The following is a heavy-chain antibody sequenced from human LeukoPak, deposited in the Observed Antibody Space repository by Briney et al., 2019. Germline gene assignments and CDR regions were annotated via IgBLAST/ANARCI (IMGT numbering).Heavy chain of an antibody. CDR3: ARGAVVEAAGTSRLYYAMDV. Sequence: ASVKVSCKASGYTFTSYDINWVRQATGQGLEWMGWMNPNSGNTGYAQKFQGRVTMTRNTSISTAYMELSSLRSEDTAVYYCARGAVVEAAGTSRLYYAMDVWGNGTTVTVSS. V-gene: IGHV1-8*01. CDR1: GYTFTSYD. D-gene: IGHD6-13*01. J-gene: IGHJ6*04. CDR2: MNPNSGNT.